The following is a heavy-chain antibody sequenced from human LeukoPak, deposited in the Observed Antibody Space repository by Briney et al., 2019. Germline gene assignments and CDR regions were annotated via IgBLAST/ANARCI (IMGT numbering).Heavy chain of an antibody. CDR3: ARRVVNNRNWYFDL. D-gene: IGHD4-23*01. J-gene: IGHJ2*01. Sequence: GESLQISCQGSGYSFTRKWIGWVRQVPGKGLEWMAIIYPGDSDTRYSPSFQGQVTISADKSINTAYLQWSSLKASATAMYYCARRVVNNRNWYFDLWGRGTLVTVSS. CDR2: IYPGDSDT. V-gene: IGHV5-51*01. CDR1: GYSFTRKW.